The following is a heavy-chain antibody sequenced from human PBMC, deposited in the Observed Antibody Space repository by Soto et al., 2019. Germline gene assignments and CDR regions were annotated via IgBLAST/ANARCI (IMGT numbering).Heavy chain of an antibody. Sequence: SVKVSCKASGGTFSSYRINWVRQAPGQGLEWVGGIVPIYRTADYAQKFQGRVTITADESARTSYMELRSLRSEDTAVYYCARGSIFGGVPGRYYYGMDVWGQGTTVTVSS. V-gene: IGHV1-69*13. D-gene: IGHD3-3*01. CDR1: GGTFSSYR. J-gene: IGHJ6*02. CDR3: ARGSIFGGVPGRYYYGMDV. CDR2: IVPIYRTA.